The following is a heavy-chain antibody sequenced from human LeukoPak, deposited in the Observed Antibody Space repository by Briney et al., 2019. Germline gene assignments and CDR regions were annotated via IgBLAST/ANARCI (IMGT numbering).Heavy chain of an antibody. D-gene: IGHD6-6*01. CDR1: GGSISSYY. CDR3: ARHGPLYSSSSYYYNMDV. V-gene: IGHV4-59*08. J-gene: IGHJ6*02. Sequence: SETLSLTCTVSGGSISSYYWSWIRQPPGKGLEWIGYIYHSGSTNYNPSLKSRVTISVDTSKNQFSLKLSSVTAADTAVYYCARHGPLYSSSSYYYNMDVWGQGTTVTVSS. CDR2: IYHSGST.